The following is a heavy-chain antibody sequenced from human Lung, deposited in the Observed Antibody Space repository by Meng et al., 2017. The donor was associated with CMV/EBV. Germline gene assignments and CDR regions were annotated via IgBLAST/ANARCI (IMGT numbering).Heavy chain of an antibody. CDR3: AREAGRDGYATPKFDY. D-gene: IGHD5-24*01. Sequence: QPRESGQVRLKPSRTLSLTSTVSGGSTGTVGYYCSWIRQHPGMGLEGIGDIYYAGSTFCNPSLKSRVTISIDTSKNQFSLKLIPATAANTALYYGAREAGRDGYATPKFDYWGQGTLVTVSS. V-gene: IGHV4-31*03. CDR1: GGSTGTVGYY. CDR2: IYYAGST. J-gene: IGHJ4*02.